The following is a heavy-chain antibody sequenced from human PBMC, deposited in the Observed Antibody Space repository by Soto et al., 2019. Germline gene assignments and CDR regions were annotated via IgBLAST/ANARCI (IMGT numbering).Heavy chain of an antibody. CDR2: IYHSRST. CDR3: ARVPDR. J-gene: IGHJ5*02. V-gene: IGHV4-59*12. Sequence: SETLSLTCTVSGGSISSYYWSWIRQPPGKGLEWIGYIYHSRSTYYNPSLKSRVTISVDRSKNQFSLKLSSVTAADTAVHYCARVPDRWGQGTLVTVSS. D-gene: IGHD2-2*01. CDR1: GGSISSYY.